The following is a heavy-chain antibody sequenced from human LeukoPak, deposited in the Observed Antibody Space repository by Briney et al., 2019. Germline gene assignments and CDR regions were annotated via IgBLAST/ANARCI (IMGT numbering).Heavy chain of an antibody. J-gene: IGHJ4*02. D-gene: IGHD1-1*01. CDR1: GFTFSSYW. CDR2: IKEDGSDK. V-gene: IGHV3-7*01. CDR3: AIDWNGRDYDTWL. Sequence: TGGSLRLSCAASGFTFSSYWMSWVRQAPGKGLEWVGNIKEDGSDKNYVDSVKGRFTISRDNAKNSLFLEMNSLRAEDTAVYYCAIDWNGRDYDTWLWCQGTLVTVSS.